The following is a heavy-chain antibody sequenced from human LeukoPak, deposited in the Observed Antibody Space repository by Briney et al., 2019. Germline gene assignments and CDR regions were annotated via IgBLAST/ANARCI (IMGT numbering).Heavy chain of an antibody. V-gene: IGHV4-34*01. CDR3: ARGRLNYSSSWYHFDY. J-gene: IGHJ4*02. CDR2: INHSGST. D-gene: IGHD6-13*01. Sequence: SETLSLTCAVYGGSFSGYYWSWIRQPPGKGLEWIGGINHSGSTNYNPSLKSRVTISVDTSKNQFSLKLSSVTAADTAVYYCARGRLNYSSSWYHFDYWGQGTLVTVSS. CDR1: GGSFSGYY.